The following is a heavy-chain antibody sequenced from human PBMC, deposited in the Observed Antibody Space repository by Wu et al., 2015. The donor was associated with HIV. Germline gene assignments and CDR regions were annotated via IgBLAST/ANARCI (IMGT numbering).Heavy chain of an antibody. CDR1: GYSFTAYY. D-gene: IGHD2-21*01. J-gene: IGHJ4*02. V-gene: IGHV1-2*02. Sequence: QVQVVQSGAEVKRPGASVRVSCRTSGYSFTAYYIHWVRQAPGQGLEWMGRLNPNTGGADSSQKFQGRVTLTRGTSINTAYMDLRRLRVDDSATYYCASGIQAGGANYWGQGTLVTVSS. CDR2: LNPNTGGA. CDR3: ASGIQAGGANY.